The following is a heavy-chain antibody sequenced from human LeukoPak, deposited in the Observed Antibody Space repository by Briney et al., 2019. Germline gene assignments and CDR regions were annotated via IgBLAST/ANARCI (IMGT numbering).Heavy chain of an antibody. Sequence: ASVKISCKTSGYTFSDFYIHWVRQAPGQGLEWMGWINPKTGGITYSQKFKGRVTMTRDTSLNTAHMEVTGLTFGDTAVYYCAREWGPNYVQGWFDPWGQGTLVRLL. CDR3: AREWGPNYVQGWFDP. J-gene: IGHJ5*02. CDR2: INPKTGGI. V-gene: IGHV1-2*02. CDR1: GYTFSDFY. D-gene: IGHD3-10*02.